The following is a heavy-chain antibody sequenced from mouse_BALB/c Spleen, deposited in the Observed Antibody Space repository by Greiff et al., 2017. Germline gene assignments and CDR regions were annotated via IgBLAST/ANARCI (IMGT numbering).Heavy chain of an antibody. Sequence: QVQLKESGPGLVAPSQSLSITCTVSGFSLTSYGVHWVRQPPGKGLEWLGVIWAGGSTNYNSALMSRLSISKDNSKSQVFLKMNSLQTDDTAMYYCARAGKNGYDGAWFAYWGQGTLVTVSA. CDR3: ARAGKNGYDGAWFAY. CDR2: IWAGGST. CDR1: GFSLTSYG. D-gene: IGHD2-2*01. V-gene: IGHV2-9*02. J-gene: IGHJ3*01.